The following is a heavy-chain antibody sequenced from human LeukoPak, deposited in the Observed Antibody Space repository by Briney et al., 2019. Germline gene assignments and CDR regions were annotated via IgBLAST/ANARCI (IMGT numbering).Heavy chain of an antibody. Sequence: ASVKVSCKASGYTFTSYGISWVRQAPGQGLEWMGWISAYNGNTNYAQKLQGRVTMTTDTSTSTAYMELRSLRSDDTAVYYCASSRLRGVMVLNGMDVWGQGTTVTVSS. CDR1: GYTFTSYG. CDR2: ISAYNGNT. V-gene: IGHV1-18*01. D-gene: IGHD3-10*01. J-gene: IGHJ6*02. CDR3: ASSRLRGVMVLNGMDV.